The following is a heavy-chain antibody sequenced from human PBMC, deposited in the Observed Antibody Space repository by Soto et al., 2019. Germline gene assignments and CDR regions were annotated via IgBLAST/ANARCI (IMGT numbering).Heavy chain of an antibody. D-gene: IGHD3-10*01. CDR2: ISGTGATV. J-gene: IGHJ4*02. CDR3: AREGPAPPYYFYDY. Sequence: GSLRLSCAASGFSFSSYTMNWVRQAPGKGPEWVSYISGTGATVYYADSVKGRFTASRDNAKNSLYLQMNSLRDEDTALYYCAREGPAPPYYFYDYWGQGTLVTVSS. CDR1: GFSFSSYT. V-gene: IGHV3-48*02.